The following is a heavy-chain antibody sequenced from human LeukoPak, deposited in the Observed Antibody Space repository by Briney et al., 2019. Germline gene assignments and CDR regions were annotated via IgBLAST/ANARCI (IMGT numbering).Heavy chain of an antibody. CDR3: AREGGSYYGYTRPHKGFDY. Sequence: SQTLSLTCAISGDSVSSNSAAWNWIRQSPSRGLEWLGRTYYRSKWYNDYAVSVKSRITINPDTSKNQFSLQLNSVTPEDTAVYYCAREGGSYYGYTRPHKGFDYWGQGTLVTVSS. D-gene: IGHD1-26*01. CDR2: TYYRSKWYN. J-gene: IGHJ4*02. CDR1: GDSVSSNSAA. V-gene: IGHV6-1*01.